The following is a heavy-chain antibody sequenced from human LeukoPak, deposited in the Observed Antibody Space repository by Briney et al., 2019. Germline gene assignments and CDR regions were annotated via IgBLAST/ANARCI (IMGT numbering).Heavy chain of an antibody. V-gene: IGHV4-39*01. CDR3: ARPTQTYFDY. CDR1: GGSISSSSYY. CDR2: IYYSGST. J-gene: IGHJ4*02. Sequence: PSETLSLTRTVSGGSISSSSYYWGWIRQPPGTGLEWIGSIYYSGSTYYNPSLKSRVTISVDTSKNQFSLKLSSVTAADTAVYYCARPTQTYFDYWGQGTLVTVSS.